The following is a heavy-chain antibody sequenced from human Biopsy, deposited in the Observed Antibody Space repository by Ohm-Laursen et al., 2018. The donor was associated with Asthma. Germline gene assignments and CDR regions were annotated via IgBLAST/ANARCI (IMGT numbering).Heavy chain of an antibody. CDR1: GFVFSQCG. J-gene: IGHJ3*02. CDR3: ARQSGQDYGDSSGFDI. CDR2: VSSDGHNK. D-gene: IGHD3-22*01. V-gene: IGHV3-30*03. Sequence: SLRLSCAAAGFVFSQCGIHRVRQGPGKGLEWVALVSSDGHNKYYEDSVKGRFTISRDNSRNRLYLQINRLTVEDSAVYFCARQSGQDYGDSSGFDIWGQGTKVAVSS.